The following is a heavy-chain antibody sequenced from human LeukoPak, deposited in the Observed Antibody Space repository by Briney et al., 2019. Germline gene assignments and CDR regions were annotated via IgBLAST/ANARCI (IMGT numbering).Heavy chain of an antibody. J-gene: IGHJ4*02. V-gene: IGHV3-23*01. CDR3: AKRGVVIRVILVGFHKEAYYFDS. CDR1: GITLSNYG. CDR2: FSDSAGRT. Sequence: PPGGSLRLSCAVSGITLSNYGMTWVRQAPGKGLEWVAGFSDSAGRTNYADSVKGRFTISRDNRKNTLCLQMNSLRAEDTAVYFWAKRGVVIRVILVGFHKEAYYFDSWGQGALVTVSS. D-gene: IGHD3-22*01.